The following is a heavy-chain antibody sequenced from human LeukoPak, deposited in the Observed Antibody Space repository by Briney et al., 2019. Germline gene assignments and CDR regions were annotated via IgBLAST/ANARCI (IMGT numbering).Heavy chain of an antibody. CDR3: ARVVGSGTNYYYYGMDV. Sequence: TGGSLRLSCAASGFTFSDYYMSWIRQAPGKGLEWVSYISSSGSTIYYADSVKGRFTISRDNAKNSLYLQMNSLRAEDTAVYYCARVVGSGTNYYYYGMDVWGQGTTVTVSS. CDR2: ISSSGSTI. V-gene: IGHV3-11*04. CDR1: GFTFSDYY. D-gene: IGHD3-10*01. J-gene: IGHJ6*02.